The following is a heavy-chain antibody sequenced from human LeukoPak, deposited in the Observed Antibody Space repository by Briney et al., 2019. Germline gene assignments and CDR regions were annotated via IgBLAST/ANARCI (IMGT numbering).Heavy chain of an antibody. J-gene: IGHJ4*02. CDR2: IRSSGSTI. Sequence: GGSLRLSCAASGFTFSDYYMSWTRQAPGKGLEWVSNIRSSGSTIYIADSVKGRFTISRDNAKNSLYLQMNSLRAEDTAVYYCARAYYYDSSGAFDYWGQGTLVTVSS. D-gene: IGHD3-22*01. V-gene: IGHV3-11*04. CDR1: GFTFSDYY. CDR3: ARAYYYDSSGAFDY.